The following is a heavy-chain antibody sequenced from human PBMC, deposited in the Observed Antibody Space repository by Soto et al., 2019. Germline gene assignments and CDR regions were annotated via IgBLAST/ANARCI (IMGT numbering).Heavy chain of an antibody. CDR3: ARDPVTSD. J-gene: IGHJ4*02. CDR2: IKGDGSDA. V-gene: IGHV3-7*03. CDR1: GFTLSNFY. Sequence: EVQLVESGGGLVQPGGSLRLSCAASGFTLSNFYISWVRQAPGKGLEWLGNIKGDGSDAHYVDSVKGRFTISRDNAGTSIYLQMNNLRAEETAMYYCARDPVTSDWGQGTLVTVSS.